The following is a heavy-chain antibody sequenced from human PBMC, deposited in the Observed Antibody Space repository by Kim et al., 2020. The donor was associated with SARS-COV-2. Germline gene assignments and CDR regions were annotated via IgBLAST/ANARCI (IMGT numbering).Heavy chain of an antibody. D-gene: IGHD3-22*01. V-gene: IGHV3-11*06. Sequence: KGRFTISRDNAKNSRYLQMNSLRAEDTAVYYCARDRAYYDSSGSVRAFDIWGQGTMVTVSS. J-gene: IGHJ3*02. CDR3: ARDRAYYDSSGSVRAFDI.